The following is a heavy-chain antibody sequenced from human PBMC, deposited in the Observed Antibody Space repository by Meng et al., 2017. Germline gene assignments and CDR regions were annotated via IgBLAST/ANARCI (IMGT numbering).Heavy chain of an antibody. D-gene: IGHD4-17*01. CDR2: ISWNSGSI. Sequence: SLKISCAASGFTFDDYAMHWVRQAPGKGLEWVSGISWNSGSIGYADSVKGRFTISRDNAKNSLYLQMNSLRAEDTALYYCAKDIGQNYGDYGNYYYGMDVWGQGNTVTVSS. CDR3: AKDIGQNYGDYGNYYYGMDV. V-gene: IGHV3-9*01. CDR1: GFTFDDYA. J-gene: IGHJ6*02.